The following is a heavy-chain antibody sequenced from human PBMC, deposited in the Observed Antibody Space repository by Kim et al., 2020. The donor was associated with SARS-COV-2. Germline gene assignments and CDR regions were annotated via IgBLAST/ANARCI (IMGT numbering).Heavy chain of an antibody. V-gene: IGHV1-3*01. CDR1: GYTFTNYA. Sequence: ASVKVSCTASGYTFTNYAIHWVRQAPGQRLEWMGWIYAGYTAYSQNFRGRVTLTMDTSASTTYMVLSSLTSEDTAAYYCARKHGLGGVGGDDAFDIWGQGTMVTVSS. J-gene: IGHJ3*02. CDR2: IYAGYT. CDR3: ARKHGLGGVGGDDAFDI. D-gene: IGHD3-3*01.